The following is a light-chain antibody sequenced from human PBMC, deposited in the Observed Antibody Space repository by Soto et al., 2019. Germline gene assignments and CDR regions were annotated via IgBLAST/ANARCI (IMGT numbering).Light chain of an antibody. V-gene: IGLV2-14*01. CDR1: SSDVGGYNY. CDR3: SSYTGSSTLYV. CDR2: EVS. Sequence: SALTXPASVSGSPGQSITISCTGTSSDVGGYNYVSWYQQHPGKAPKLMIYEVSNRPSGVSNRFSGSKSGNTASLTISGLQAEDEADYYCSSYTGSSTLYVFGTGTKVTVL. J-gene: IGLJ1*01.